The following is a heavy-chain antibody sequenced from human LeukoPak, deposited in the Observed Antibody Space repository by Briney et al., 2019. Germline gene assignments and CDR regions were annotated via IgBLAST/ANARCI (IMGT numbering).Heavy chain of an antibody. CDR2: ISYDGSSK. Sequence: GGSLRLSCAASGFTFSNYAMHWVRQAPGKGLELVAFISYDGSSKYYADSVKGRFTISRDNSKNMMYLQMSSLRAENTAVYYCARRGHDYGDSEWFDPWGQGTLVTVSS. D-gene: IGHD4-17*01. CDR3: ARRGHDYGDSEWFDP. V-gene: IGHV3-30*04. CDR1: GFTFSNYA. J-gene: IGHJ5*02.